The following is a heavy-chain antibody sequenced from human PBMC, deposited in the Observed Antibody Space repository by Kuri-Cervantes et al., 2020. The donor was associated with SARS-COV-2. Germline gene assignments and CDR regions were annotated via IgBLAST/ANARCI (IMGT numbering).Heavy chain of an antibody. Sequence: SETLSLTCAVYGGSFSGYYWSWIRQPPGKGLEWIGEINHSGSTNYNPSLKSRVTISVDTSKNQFSLKLSSVTAADTAVYYCARGSVYGGIGYWGQGTLVTVSS. CDR3: ARGSVYGGIGY. D-gene: IGHD4-23*01. CDR2: INHSGST. J-gene: IGHJ4*02. CDR1: GGSFSGYY. V-gene: IGHV4-34*01.